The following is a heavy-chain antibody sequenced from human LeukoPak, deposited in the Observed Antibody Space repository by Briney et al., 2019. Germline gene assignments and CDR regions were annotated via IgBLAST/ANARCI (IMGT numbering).Heavy chain of an antibody. CDR1: GFTFSSHL. J-gene: IGHJ4*02. D-gene: IGHD1-14*01. V-gene: IGHV3-74*01. Sequence: GGSLRLSCAASGFTFSSHLMHWVRQAQGTGLVWVSSVKSDGTATNYADSVKGRFTISRDNAKNTLYLQMNSLRVEDTAVYYCIRKFATGDWGQGTLVTVSS. CDR2: VKSDGTAT. CDR3: IRKFATGD.